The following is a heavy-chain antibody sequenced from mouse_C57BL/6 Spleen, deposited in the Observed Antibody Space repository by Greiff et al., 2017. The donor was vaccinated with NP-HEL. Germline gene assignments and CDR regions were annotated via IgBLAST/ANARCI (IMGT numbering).Heavy chain of an antibody. J-gene: IGHJ1*03. D-gene: IGHD1-1*01. CDR3: HYYGSSYGV. Sequence: VQLQQPGAELVKPGASVKLSCKASGYTFTSYWMHWVKQRPGQGLEWIGMIHPNSGSTNYNEKFKSKATLTVDKSSSTAYMQLSSLTSADSAVYYCHYYGSSYGVWGTGTTVTVSS. V-gene: IGHV1-64*01. CDR1: GYTFTSYW. CDR2: IHPNSGST.